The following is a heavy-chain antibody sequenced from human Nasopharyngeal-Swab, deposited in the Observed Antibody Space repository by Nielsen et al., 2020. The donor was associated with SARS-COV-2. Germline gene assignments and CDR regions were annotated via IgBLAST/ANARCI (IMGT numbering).Heavy chain of an antibody. Sequence: SETLSLTCAVYGGSFSGYYWSWIRQPPGKGLEWIGEINHSGSTNYNPSLKSRVTISVDTSKNQFSLKLSSVTAADTAVYYCAGYSSGWTFDYWGQGTLVTVSS. CDR2: INHSGST. J-gene: IGHJ4*02. CDR3: AGYSSGWTFDY. CDR1: GGSFSGYY. V-gene: IGHV4-34*01. D-gene: IGHD6-19*01.